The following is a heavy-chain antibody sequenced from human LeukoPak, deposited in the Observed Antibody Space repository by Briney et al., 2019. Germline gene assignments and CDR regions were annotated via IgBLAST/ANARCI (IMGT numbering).Heavy chain of an antibody. CDR2: ISVYNGNI. CDR1: GYTFTSYG. CDR3: AGPYFDY. V-gene: IGHV1-18*01. J-gene: IGHJ4*02. Sequence: ASVKVSCKASGYTFTSYGFNWVRQAPGQGLEWMGWISVYNGNINYAQKVQGRVTMTTDTSTSTAYMELRGLRSDDTAVYYCAGPYFDYWGQGTLVTVSS.